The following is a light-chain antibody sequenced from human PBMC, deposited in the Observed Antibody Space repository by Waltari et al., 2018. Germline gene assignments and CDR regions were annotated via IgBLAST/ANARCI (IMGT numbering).Light chain of an antibody. Sequence: IQLTQSPSSLSASVGDRVTITCRANQGISNYFAWYQQKPGKAPKPLIYAASTLQSGVPSRVSGSGSWTDFTLTISSLQPEDFATYYCQQLNSYQWTFGQGTKVEIK. V-gene: IGKV1-9*01. J-gene: IGKJ1*01. CDR3: QQLNSYQWT. CDR1: QGISNY. CDR2: AAS.